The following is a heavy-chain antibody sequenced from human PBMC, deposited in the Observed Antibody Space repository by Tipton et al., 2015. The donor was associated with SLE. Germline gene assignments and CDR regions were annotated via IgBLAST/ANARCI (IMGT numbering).Heavy chain of an antibody. V-gene: IGHV4-4*07. Sequence: TLSLTCTVSGGSISSYYWSWIRQPAGKGLEWIGRIYISGSTNYNPSLKSRVTISVDTSKNQFSLKLSSVTAADTAVYYCARKYCSGGSCSYFDYWGQGTLVTVSS. CDR2: IYISGST. CDR1: GGSISSYY. J-gene: IGHJ4*02. CDR3: ARKYCSGGSCSYFDY. D-gene: IGHD2-15*01.